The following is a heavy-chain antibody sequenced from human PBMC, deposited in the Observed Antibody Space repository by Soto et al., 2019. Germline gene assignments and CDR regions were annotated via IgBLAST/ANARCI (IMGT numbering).Heavy chain of an antibody. CDR1: GFTFSSYG. CDR3: AKEWELYYYYYYGMDV. Sequence: PGGSLRLSCAASGFTFSSYGMHWVRQAPGKGLEWVAVISYDGSNKYYADSVKGRFTISRDNSKNTLYLQMNSLRAEDTAVYYCAKEWELYYYYYYGMDVWGQGTTVTVS. V-gene: IGHV3-30*18. D-gene: IGHD1-26*01. CDR2: ISYDGSNK. J-gene: IGHJ6*02.